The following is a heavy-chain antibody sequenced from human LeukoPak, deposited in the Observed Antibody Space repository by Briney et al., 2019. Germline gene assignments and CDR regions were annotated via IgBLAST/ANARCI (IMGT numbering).Heavy chain of an antibody. CDR3: AREGDYYCSGGSCYDY. CDR1: GGSFSGYY. V-gene: IGHV4-34*01. J-gene: IGHJ4*02. Sequence: SETLSLTCAVYGGSFSGYYWSWIRQPPGKGLEWIGEINHSGSTNYNPSLKSRVTISVDTSKKQFSLKLSSVTAEDTAVYYCAREGDYYCSGGSCYDYWGQGTLVTVSS. CDR2: INHSGST. D-gene: IGHD2-15*01.